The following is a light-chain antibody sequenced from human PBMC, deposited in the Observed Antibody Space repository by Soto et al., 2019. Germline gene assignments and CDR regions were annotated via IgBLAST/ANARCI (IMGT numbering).Light chain of an antibody. V-gene: IGKV1-9*01. CDR2: AAS. CDR3: QHLNAFPHVT. Sequence: GDRVTITCRASRDISDSLAWYQQEPGKAPKLLIFAASSLHIGVPSRFSGSGSGTIFTLTISSLQPEDFATYYCQHLNAFPHVTFGAGTKVDIK. CDR1: RDISDS. J-gene: IGKJ3*01.